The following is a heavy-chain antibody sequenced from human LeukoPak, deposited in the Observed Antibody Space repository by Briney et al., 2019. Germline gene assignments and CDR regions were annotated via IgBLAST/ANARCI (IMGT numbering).Heavy chain of an antibody. CDR1: GFTFSSYS. CDR3: ARDSIQYCSGGSCHYIPFI. Sequence: GSLRLSCAASGFTFSSYSMNWVRQAPGKGLEWVSSISSSSSYIYYADSVKGRFTISRDNAKNSLYLQMNSLRAEDTAVYYCARDSIQYCSGGSCHYIPFIWGQGTLVTVSS. D-gene: IGHD2-15*01. J-gene: IGHJ4*02. CDR2: ISSSSSYI. V-gene: IGHV3-21*01.